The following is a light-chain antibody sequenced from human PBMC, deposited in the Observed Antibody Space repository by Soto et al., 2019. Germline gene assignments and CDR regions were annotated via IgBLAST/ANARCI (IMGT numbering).Light chain of an antibody. CDR1: QGISNY. Sequence: DIQLTQSPSFLSASVGDRVTITCRASQGISNYLAWYQQKPGKAPNLLIYVASTLQSGVPSRFSGSGSGTEFTLTSSSLHPEYLATYYCQQLFSFPPTFGQGTRLEIK. V-gene: IGKV1-9*01. CDR2: VAS. CDR3: QQLFSFPPT. J-gene: IGKJ5*01.